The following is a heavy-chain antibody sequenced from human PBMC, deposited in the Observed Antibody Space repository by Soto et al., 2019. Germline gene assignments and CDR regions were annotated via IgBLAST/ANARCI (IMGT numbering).Heavy chain of an antibody. Sequence: GGSLRLSCAASGFTFSIYGMHWFRQAPGKGLEWVAVIWYDGSNKYYADSVKGRFTISRDNSKNTLYLQMNSLRAEDTAVYYCARDIMYSSSWYFDYWGQGTLVTVSS. CDR1: GFTFSIYG. D-gene: IGHD6-13*01. CDR3: ARDIMYSSSWYFDY. V-gene: IGHV3-33*01. J-gene: IGHJ4*02. CDR2: IWYDGSNK.